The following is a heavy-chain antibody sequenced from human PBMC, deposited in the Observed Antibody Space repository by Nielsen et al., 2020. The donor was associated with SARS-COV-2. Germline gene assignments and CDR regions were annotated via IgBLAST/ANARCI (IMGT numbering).Heavy chain of an antibody. CDR2: ISAYNGNT. Sequence: ASVKVSCKASGYTFTSYGISWVRQAPGQGLEWMGWISAYNGNTNYAQKFQGRVTITADESTGTAYMELSSLRSEDTAVYYCARERWLVHAFDIWGQGTMVTVSS. V-gene: IGHV1-18*01. CDR3: ARERWLVHAFDI. CDR1: GYTFTSYG. D-gene: IGHD6-19*01. J-gene: IGHJ3*02.